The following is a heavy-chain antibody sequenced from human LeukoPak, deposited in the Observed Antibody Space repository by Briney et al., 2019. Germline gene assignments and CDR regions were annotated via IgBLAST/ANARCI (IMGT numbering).Heavy chain of an antibody. V-gene: IGHV1-69*13. Sequence: SVKVSCKASGGTFSSYAISWVRQAPGQGLEWMGGIIPIFGTANYAQKFQGRVTITADESTSIAYMELSSLRSEDTAVYYCARDRPYCSSTSCYEANYYYYGMDVWGQGTTVTVSS. D-gene: IGHD2-2*01. J-gene: IGHJ6*02. CDR1: GGTFSSYA. CDR2: IIPIFGTA. CDR3: ARDRPYCSSTSCYEANYYYYGMDV.